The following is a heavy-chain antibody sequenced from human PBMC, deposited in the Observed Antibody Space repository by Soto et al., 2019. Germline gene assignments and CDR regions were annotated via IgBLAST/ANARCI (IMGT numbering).Heavy chain of an antibody. CDR1: GFTFTNDW. CDR3: TSRIRTNNYY. Sequence: EVQLVESGGGLVKPGVSLRLSGAASGFTFTNDWMNWVHQAQGKGPEWVGRVKTKADDGTTDYAAPAKGRFTISRDDSINMVYLQMHSLNIEDTALYYFTSRIRTNNYYCGQGALVTVSS. J-gene: IGHJ4*02. CDR2: VKTKADDGTT. D-gene: IGHD1-1*01. V-gene: IGHV3-15*07.